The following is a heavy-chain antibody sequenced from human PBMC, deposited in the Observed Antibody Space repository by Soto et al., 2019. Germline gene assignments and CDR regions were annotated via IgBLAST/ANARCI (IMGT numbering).Heavy chain of an antibody. J-gene: IGHJ4*02. CDR2: SSYNGST. Sequence: QLQLQESGPGLVKPSETLSLTCTVSTDSSSFTNSYWGWIRQPPGKGLQWIGSSSYNGSTFYNPSIKGRIVIAFDKSKKQASLQVTSVTAADAAVYFCARHRIAVVGRGFDFWGQGSPVTVSS. CDR3: ARHRIAVVGRGFDF. D-gene: IGHD6-19*01. CDR1: TDSSSFTNSY. V-gene: IGHV4-39*01.